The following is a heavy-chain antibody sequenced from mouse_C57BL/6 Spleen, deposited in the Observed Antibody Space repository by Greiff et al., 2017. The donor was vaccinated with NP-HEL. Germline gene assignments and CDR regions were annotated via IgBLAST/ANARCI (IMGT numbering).Heavy chain of an antibody. CDR3: ARELDY. V-gene: IGHV1-69*01. CDR2: IDPSDSYT. CDR1: GYTFTSYW. J-gene: IGHJ2*01. Sequence: QVQLQQPGAELVMPGASVKLSCKASGYTFTSYWVHWVKQRPGQGLEWIGEIDPSDSYTNYNQKFKGKSTLTVDKSSSTAYMQLSSLTSEDSAVYYCARELDYWGQGTTLTVSS.